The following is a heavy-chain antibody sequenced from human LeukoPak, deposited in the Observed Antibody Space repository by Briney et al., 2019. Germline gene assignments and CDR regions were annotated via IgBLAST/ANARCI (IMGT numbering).Heavy chain of an antibody. V-gene: IGHV3-23*01. Sequence: GGSLRLSCAASGFTFSSYAMSWVRQAPGKGLEWVSAISGSGGSTYYADSVKGRFTISRDNSKNTLYLQMNSLRAEDTAVYYCAKMYSSGWYGPNGYWGQGTLVTVSS. CDR1: GFTFSSYA. D-gene: IGHD6-19*01. CDR3: AKMYSSGWYGPNGY. J-gene: IGHJ4*02. CDR2: ISGSGGST.